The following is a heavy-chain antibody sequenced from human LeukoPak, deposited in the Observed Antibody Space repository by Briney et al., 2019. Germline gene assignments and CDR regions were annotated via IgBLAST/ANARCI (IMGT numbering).Heavy chain of an antibody. V-gene: IGHV1-69*06. J-gene: IGHJ6*03. CDR2: IIPIFGTA. Sequence: SVKVSCKASGGTFSSYAISWVRQAPGQGLEWMGGIIPIFGTANYAQKFQGRVTITADKSTSTAYMELSSLRSEDTAVYYCARGDGNGFHFGYYYSYYMDVWGKGTTVTVSS. CDR1: GGTFSSYA. D-gene: IGHD4-23*01. CDR3: ARGDGNGFHFGYYYSYYMDV.